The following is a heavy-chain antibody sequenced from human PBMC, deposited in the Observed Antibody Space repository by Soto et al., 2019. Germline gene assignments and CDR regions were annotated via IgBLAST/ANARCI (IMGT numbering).Heavy chain of an antibody. J-gene: IGHJ6*02. CDR3: TTGGGNVLLWFGESNYGMDV. D-gene: IGHD3-10*01. Sequence: EVQLVESGGGLVKPGGSLRLSCAASGFTFSNAWMSWVRQAPGKGLEWVGRIKSKTDGGTTDYPAPVKGGFTNSRDDSKNTLYLQMNSLKTEDTAVYYCTTGGGNVLLWFGESNYGMDVWGQGTTVTVSS. CDR2: IKSKTDGGTT. V-gene: IGHV3-15*01. CDR1: GFTFSNAW.